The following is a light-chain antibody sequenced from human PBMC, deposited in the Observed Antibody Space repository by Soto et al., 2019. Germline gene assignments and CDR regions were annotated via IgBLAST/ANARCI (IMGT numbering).Light chain of an antibody. CDR1: QRVGSNY. CDR3: QQYGATRWT. Sequence: DIVLTQTPGTLSLSPGESATLSCRASQRVGSNYLAWYQQNPGQPPRLLIHGDSSRATGIPDRFSGSGSGTDLNLTISSLEPEDFAVYFCQQYGATRWTCGQGTKVDIK. V-gene: IGKV3-20*01. J-gene: IGKJ1*01. CDR2: GDS.